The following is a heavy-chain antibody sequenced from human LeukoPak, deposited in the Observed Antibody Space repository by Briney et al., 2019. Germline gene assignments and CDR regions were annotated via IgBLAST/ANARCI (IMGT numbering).Heavy chain of an antibody. CDR1: GFTFSSYA. CDR3: AKVIDAYDYVWGSYRPFDY. D-gene: IGHD3-16*02. V-gene: IGHV3-23*01. CDR2: ISGSGSST. J-gene: IGHJ4*02. Sequence: PGGSLRLSCAASGFTFSSYAMSWVRQGPGKGLEWVSAISGSGSSTYYADSVKGRFTISRDNSKNTLYLQMNSLRAEDTAVYYCAKVIDAYDYVWGSYRPFDYWGQGTLVTVSS.